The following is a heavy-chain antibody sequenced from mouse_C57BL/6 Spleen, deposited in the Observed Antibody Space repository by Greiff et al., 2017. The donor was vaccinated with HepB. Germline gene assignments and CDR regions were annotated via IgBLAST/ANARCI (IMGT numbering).Heavy chain of an antibody. V-gene: IGHV1-15*01. Sequence: QVQLQQSGAELVRPGASVTLSCKASGYTFTDYEMHWVKQTPVHGLEWIGAIDPETGGTAYNQKFKGKAILTADKSSSTAYMELRSLTSEDSAVYYCDLLLRYYAMDYWGQGTSVTVSS. J-gene: IGHJ4*01. CDR1: GYTFTDYE. CDR2: IDPETGGT. CDR3: DLLLRYYAMDY. D-gene: IGHD1-1*01.